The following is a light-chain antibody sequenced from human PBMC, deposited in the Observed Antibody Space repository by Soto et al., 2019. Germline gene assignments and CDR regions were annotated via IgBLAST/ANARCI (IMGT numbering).Light chain of an antibody. CDR1: SSDVGGYNY. V-gene: IGLV2-14*03. J-gene: IGLJ2*01. CDR3: ISYTTSSPVV. Sequence: QSALTQPASVSGSPGQSITISCTGTSSDVGGYNYVSWYHQHPGKAPKLMIYDVSNRPSGVSNRFSGSKSGNTASLTISGLQAEDEADYYCISYTTSSPVVFGGGTKLTVL. CDR2: DVS.